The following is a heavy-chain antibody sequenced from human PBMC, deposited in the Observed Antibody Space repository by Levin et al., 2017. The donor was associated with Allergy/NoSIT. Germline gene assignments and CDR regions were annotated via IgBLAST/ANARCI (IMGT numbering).Heavy chain of an antibody. CDR3: ARMARSHHFDN. CDR1: GSSISDFFW. V-gene: IGHV4-28*05. J-gene: IGHJ4*02. Sequence: PSETLSLTCAVSGSSISDFFWWGWIRQPPGKGLEWIGYIFHTGAIQYNPSLKSRATLSVDSSKNQIFLSLSSLTAVATAVYYCARMARSHHFDNWGQGTLVAVS. CDR2: IFHTGAI.